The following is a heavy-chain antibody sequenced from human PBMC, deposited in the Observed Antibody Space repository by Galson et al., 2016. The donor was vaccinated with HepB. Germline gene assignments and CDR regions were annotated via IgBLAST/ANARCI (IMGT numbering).Heavy chain of an antibody. CDR2: IWYDGNNK. D-gene: IGHD6-19*01. CDR1: GFTLSHFG. V-gene: IGHV3-33*01. CDR3: ARERPDIAVAAFDY. J-gene: IGHJ4*02. Sequence: SLRLSCAASGFTLSHFGLHWVRQAPGKGLEWVAIIWYDGNNKYYADSVKGRFTISRDNSKNKLYLQMNSLRAEDTAVYYCARERPDIAVAAFDYWGQGTLVTVSS.